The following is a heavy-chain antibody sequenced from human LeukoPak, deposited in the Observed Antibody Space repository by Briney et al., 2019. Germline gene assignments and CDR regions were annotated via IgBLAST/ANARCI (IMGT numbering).Heavy chain of an antibody. CDR1: GYTFTSYD. Sequence: GASVKVSCKASGYTFTSYDINWVRQATGQGLEWMGWMNPNSGNTGYAQKFQGRVTITRNTSISTAYMELSSLRSEDTAVYYCARAYSSSWYTPVDYWGQGTLVTVSS. CDR3: ARAYSSSWYTPVDY. V-gene: IGHV1-8*03. D-gene: IGHD6-13*01. CDR2: MNPNSGNT. J-gene: IGHJ4*02.